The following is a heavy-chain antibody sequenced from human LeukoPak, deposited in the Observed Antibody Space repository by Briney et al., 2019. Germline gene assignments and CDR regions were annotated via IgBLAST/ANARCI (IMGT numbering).Heavy chain of an antibody. CDR2: ISAYNGNT. J-gene: IGHJ4*02. Sequence: GSSVKVSCKAYGYTFTSYGISWVRQAPGQGLEWMGWISAYNGNTNYAQKLQGRVTMTTDTSTSTAYMELRSLRSDDTAVYYCAMTRFWSGYYEVDYWGQGTLVTVSS. V-gene: IGHV1-18*01. D-gene: IGHD3-3*01. CDR3: AMTRFWSGYYEVDY. CDR1: GYTFTSYG.